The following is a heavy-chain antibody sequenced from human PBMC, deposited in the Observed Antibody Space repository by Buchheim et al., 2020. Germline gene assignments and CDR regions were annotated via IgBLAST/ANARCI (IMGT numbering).Heavy chain of an antibody. Sequence: QVQLQQWGAGLLKPSETLSLTCTVSGGSISSSSYYWGWIRQPPGKGLEWIGSIYYSGSTYYNPSLKSRVTISVDTSKNQFSLKLSSVTAADTAVYYCVGLHYGDENYWGQGTL. V-gene: IGHV4-39*01. CDR2: IYYSGST. CDR1: GGSISSSSYY. J-gene: IGHJ4*02. CDR3: VGLHYGDENY. D-gene: IGHD4-17*01.